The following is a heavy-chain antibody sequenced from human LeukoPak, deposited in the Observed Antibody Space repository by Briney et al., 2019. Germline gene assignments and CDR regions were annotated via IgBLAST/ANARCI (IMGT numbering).Heavy chain of an antibody. Sequence: GGSLRLSCEASGFTFSIYAMSWVRQAPGKGLEWVSGFSGSGGSTSYADSVKGRFTISRDNSKNTLYLQMNSLRAEDTAVYYCAKDIWFGESPSDYWGQGTLVTVSS. CDR2: FSGSGGST. V-gene: IGHV3-23*01. D-gene: IGHD3-10*01. CDR1: GFTFSIYA. J-gene: IGHJ4*02. CDR3: AKDIWFGESPSDY.